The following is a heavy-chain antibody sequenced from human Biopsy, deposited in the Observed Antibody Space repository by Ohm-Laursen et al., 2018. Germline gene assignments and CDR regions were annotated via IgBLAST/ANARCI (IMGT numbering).Heavy chain of an antibody. CDR3: AKPADSYGSEFYFDY. CDR1: GFTFSSYA. D-gene: IGHD4-17*01. J-gene: IGHJ4*02. CDR2: INTSGGST. V-gene: IGHV3-23*01. Sequence: SLRLSCAASGFTFSSYAMTWVRQAPGEGLEWVSVINTSGGSTHYAVSVKGRFTIPRDNSKNTLYLRMNSLRAEDTAVHYCAKPADSYGSEFYFDYWGQGTLVTVSS.